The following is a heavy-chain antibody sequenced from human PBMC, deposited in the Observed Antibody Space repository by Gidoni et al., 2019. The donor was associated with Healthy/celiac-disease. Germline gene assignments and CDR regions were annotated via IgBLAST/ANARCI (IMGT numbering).Heavy chain of an antibody. CDR3: ATGYQAGDY. CDR2: IYYSGST. V-gene: IGHV4-39*01. Sequence: QLQLQESGPGLVKPSETLSLTCTVSGGSISRSSYYWGWIRQPPGKGLGWIGSIYYSGSTYYNPSLKSRVTISVDTSKNQFSLKLSSVTAADTAVYYCATGYQAGDYWGQGTLVTVSS. D-gene: IGHD2-2*01. CDR1: GGSISRSSYY. J-gene: IGHJ4*02.